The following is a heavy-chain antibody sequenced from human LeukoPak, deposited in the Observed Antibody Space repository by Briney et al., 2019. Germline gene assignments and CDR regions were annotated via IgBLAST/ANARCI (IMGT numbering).Heavy chain of an antibody. CDR3: VATVTTVYYFDY. CDR1: GFSFSYSG. CDR2: ISSDGSDK. D-gene: IGHD4-17*01. J-gene: IGHJ4*02. Sequence: PGGSLRLSCAASGFSFSYSGMHWDRQAPGKGLEWVAVISSDGSDKYYADSVKGRFTISRDNSKNTLYLQMNGLRSEDTAAYYCVATVTTVYYFDYWGQGTLATVSS. V-gene: IGHV3-30*03.